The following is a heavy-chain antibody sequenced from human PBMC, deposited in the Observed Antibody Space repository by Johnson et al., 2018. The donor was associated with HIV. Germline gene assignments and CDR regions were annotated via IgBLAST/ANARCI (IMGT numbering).Heavy chain of an antibody. CDR1: GFTFSSYG. D-gene: IGHD5-18*01. CDR3: AKDLVDTAMDDAFDI. J-gene: IGHJ3*02. CDR2: ISYDGNNK. Sequence: QMQLVESGGGVVQPGRSLRLSCAASGFTFSSYGMHWVRQAPGKGLELVAVISYDGNNKYYADSVKGRFTISRDNSKNTLYLQMNSLRAEDTAVYYCAKDLVDTAMDDAFDIWGQGTMVTVSS. V-gene: IGHV3-30*18.